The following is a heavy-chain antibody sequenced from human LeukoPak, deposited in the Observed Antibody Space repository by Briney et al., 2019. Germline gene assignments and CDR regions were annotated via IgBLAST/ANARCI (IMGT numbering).Heavy chain of an antibody. CDR3: ARDTTPGIAAAGY. D-gene: IGHD6-13*01. CDR2: ISAYNGNT. Sequence: VASVKVSCKASGYTFTNYGISWVRQAPGQGLEWMGWISAYNGNTNYAQKLQGRVTMTTVTSTSTAYMELRSLRSDDTAVYYCARDTTPGIAAAGYWGQGTLVTVSS. CDR1: GYTFTNYG. V-gene: IGHV1-18*01. J-gene: IGHJ4*02.